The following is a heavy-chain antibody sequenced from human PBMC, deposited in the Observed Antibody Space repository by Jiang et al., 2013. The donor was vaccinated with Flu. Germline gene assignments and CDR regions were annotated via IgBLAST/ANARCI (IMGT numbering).Heavy chain of an antibody. J-gene: IGHJ4*02. V-gene: IGHV4-59*13. CDR3: ARGSDQWLWGRYYFDY. Sequence: QLVESGPGLVKPSETLFLTCTVPGGSISSYYWSWIRQPPEKGLEWIGHTHYSGSTNYNPSLKRRVSMSVDTSKSQFSLKLTSVTAADTGVYYCARGSDQWLWGRYYFDYWGQGTLVTVSS. CDR1: GGSISSYY. CDR2: THYSGST. D-gene: IGHD6-19*01.